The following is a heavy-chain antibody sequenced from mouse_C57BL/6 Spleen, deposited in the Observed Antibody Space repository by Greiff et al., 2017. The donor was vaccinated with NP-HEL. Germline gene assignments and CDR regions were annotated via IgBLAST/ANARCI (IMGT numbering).Heavy chain of an antibody. CDR1: GYTFTDYE. Sequence: VQLQQSGAELVRPGPSVTLSCKASGYTFTDYEMHWVKQTPVHGLEWIGAIDPETGGTAYNQKFKGKAILTADKSSSTAYMELRSLTSEDSAVYYCTRRIYYAMDYWGQGTSVTVSS. CDR3: TRRIYYAMDY. J-gene: IGHJ4*01. V-gene: IGHV1-15*01. CDR2: IDPETGGT.